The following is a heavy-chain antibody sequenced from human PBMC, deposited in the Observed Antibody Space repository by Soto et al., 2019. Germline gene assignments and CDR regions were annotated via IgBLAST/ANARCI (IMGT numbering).Heavy chain of an antibody. Sequence: LRLSFAASGFTFSDYAMQWVRQAPGKGLEWVAVVSHDGRNTHYADSVKGRFTISRDSSKNTVSLEMTSLRAEDTAVYYCAKGGRQWLVTSDFNYWGQGALVTVSS. V-gene: IGHV3-30*18. CDR3: AKGGRQWLVTSDFNY. J-gene: IGHJ4*02. CDR1: GFTFSDYA. CDR2: VSHDGRNT. D-gene: IGHD6-19*01.